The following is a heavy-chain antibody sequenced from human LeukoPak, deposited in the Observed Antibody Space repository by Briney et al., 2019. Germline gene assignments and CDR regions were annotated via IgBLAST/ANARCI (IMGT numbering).Heavy chain of an antibody. CDR2: INPNSGGT. D-gene: IGHD2-15*01. CDR1: GYTFTGYY. CDR3: AREVVAATLFYFDY. V-gene: IGHV1-2*02. J-gene: IGHJ4*02. Sequence: ASVKVSCKASGYTFTGYYMHWVRQAPGQGLEWMGWINPNSGGTNCAQKFQGRVTMTRGTSISTAYMELSRLRSDDTAVYYCAREVVAATLFYFDYWGQGTLVTVSS.